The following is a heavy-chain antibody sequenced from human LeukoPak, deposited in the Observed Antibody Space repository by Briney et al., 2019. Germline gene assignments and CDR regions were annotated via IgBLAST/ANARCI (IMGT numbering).Heavy chain of an antibody. D-gene: IGHD6-6*01. CDR1: RVTLSSST. CDR3: ARRGRSSSLDVPWFDS. J-gene: IGHJ5*01. CDR2: IIPVFGTA. V-gene: IGHV1-69*13. Sequence: ASVKVSCKASRVTLSSSTITWVRQAPGQGLEWMGGIIPVFGTANYAQKFQGRVTITADESTRTAYMELTSLRSEDTAVYYCARRGRSSSLDVPWFDSWGQGTLVTVSS.